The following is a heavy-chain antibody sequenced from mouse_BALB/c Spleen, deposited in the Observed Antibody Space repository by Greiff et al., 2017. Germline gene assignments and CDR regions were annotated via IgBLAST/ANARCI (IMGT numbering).Heavy chain of an antibody. CDR2: ISYSGST. D-gene: IGHD1-1*01. V-gene: IGHV3-2*02. CDR3: AREGLLEVFDY. Sequence: EVQLQESGPGLVKPSQSLSLTCTVTGYSITSDYAWNWIRQFPGNKLEWMGYISYSGSTSYNPSLKSRISITRDTSKNQFFLQLNSVTTEDTATYYCAREGLLEVFDYWGQGTTLTVSS. J-gene: IGHJ2*01. CDR1: GYSITSDYA.